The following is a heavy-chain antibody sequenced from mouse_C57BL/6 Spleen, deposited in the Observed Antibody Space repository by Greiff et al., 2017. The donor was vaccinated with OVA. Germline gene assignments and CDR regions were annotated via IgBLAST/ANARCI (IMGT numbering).Heavy chain of an antibody. CDR3: AHIPYDYDGYYAMDY. Sequence: EVQLQQSGAELVKPGASVKLSCTASGFNIKDYYMHWVKQRTEQGLEWIGRIDPEDGETKYAPKFQGQATITSDTSSNTAYLQLSSLTSEDTAVYYCAHIPYDYDGYYAMDYWGQGTSVTVSS. J-gene: IGHJ4*01. CDR1: GFNIKDYY. V-gene: IGHV14-2*01. D-gene: IGHD2-4*01. CDR2: IDPEDGET.